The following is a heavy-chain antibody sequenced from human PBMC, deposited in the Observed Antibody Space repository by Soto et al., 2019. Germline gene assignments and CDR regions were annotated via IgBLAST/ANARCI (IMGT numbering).Heavy chain of an antibody. V-gene: IGHV4-31*11. Sequence: SETLSLTCAVYGGSFSGYYWSWIRQHPGKGLEWIGYIYYSATTYYNPSLKSRVTISVDTSKNHFSLKLSSVTAADTAVYYCASGSHVPHYWGQGTLVTVSS. J-gene: IGHJ4*02. D-gene: IGHD6-6*01. CDR3: ASGSHVPHY. CDR2: IYYSATT. CDR1: GGSFSGYY.